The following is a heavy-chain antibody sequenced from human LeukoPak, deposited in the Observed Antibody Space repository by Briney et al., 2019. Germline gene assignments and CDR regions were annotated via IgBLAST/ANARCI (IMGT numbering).Heavy chain of an antibody. J-gene: IGHJ5*02. Sequence: PGGSLRLSCSASGFTFSSYAMHWVRQAPGKGLECVSGINSNGGSTYYADSVKGRFSISRDNSKNTLYLQMSSLRAEDTVVYYCLGPILNDWFDPWGQGTLVTVSS. D-gene: IGHD2-8*01. V-gene: IGHV3-64D*06. CDR2: INSNGGST. CDR1: GFTFSSYA. CDR3: LGPILNDWFDP.